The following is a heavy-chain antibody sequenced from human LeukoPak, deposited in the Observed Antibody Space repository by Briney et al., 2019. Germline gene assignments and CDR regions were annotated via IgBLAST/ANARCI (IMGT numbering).Heavy chain of an antibody. V-gene: IGHV4-38-2*02. CDR2: IHQTGPS. CDR1: GYSNSGGFH. Sequence: SETLSLTCTVSGYSNSGGFHWGWIRQPPGKGLVWIASIHQTGPSYYNSSLKGRATISIDTSKSQCSLSLTSVTAADSAVYYRGHYGSIGLPFDYWGQGILVTVSS. J-gene: IGHJ4*02. D-gene: IGHD3-22*01. CDR3: GHYGSIGLPFDY.